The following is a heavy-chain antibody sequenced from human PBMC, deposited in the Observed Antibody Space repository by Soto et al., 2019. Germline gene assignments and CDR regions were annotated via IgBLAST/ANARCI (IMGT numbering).Heavy chain of an antibody. CDR3: XXXXXXXXXXXXXXXXGMDV. CDR1: GFMFSTYS. V-gene: IGHV3-21*01. CDR2: SXSSSDYT. Sequence: EVQLVESGGGLVKPGGSLRLSCAASGFMFSTYSTNWVRQAPGKGLEWVASSXSSSDYTYYADSVKGRFTISRDNAKXXXXXXXXXXXXXXXXXXXXXXXXXXXXXXXXXXXXGMDVCGQWTTVTVSS. J-gene: IGHJ6*02.